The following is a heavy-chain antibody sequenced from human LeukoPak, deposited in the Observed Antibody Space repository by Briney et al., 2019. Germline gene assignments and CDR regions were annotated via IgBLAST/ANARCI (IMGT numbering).Heavy chain of an antibody. CDR2: INHSGST. J-gene: IGHJ4*02. V-gene: IGHV4-34*01. Sequence: YPSETLSLTCAVYGGSFSGYYWSWIRQPPGKGLEWIGEINHSGSTNYNPSLKSRVTISVHTSKNQFSLKLSSVTAADTAVYSCARDGEYCSGGSCYPYWGQGTLVTVSS. CDR1: GGSFSGYY. CDR3: ARDGEYCSGGSCYPY. D-gene: IGHD2-15*01.